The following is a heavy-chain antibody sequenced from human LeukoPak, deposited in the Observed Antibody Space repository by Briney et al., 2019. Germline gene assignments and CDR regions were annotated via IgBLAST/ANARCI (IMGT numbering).Heavy chain of an antibody. D-gene: IGHD3-3*01. CDR2: IYTSGST. CDR3: ARVKYYDFWSGISLGDAFDI. CDR1: GGSISSYY. Sequence: PSETLSLTCTVSGGSISSYYWSWIRQPAGKGLEWIGRIYTSGSTNYNPSLKSRVTISVDTSKNQFSLKLSSVTAADTAVYYCARVKYYDFWSGISLGDAFDIWGQGTMVTVSS. V-gene: IGHV4-4*07. J-gene: IGHJ3*02.